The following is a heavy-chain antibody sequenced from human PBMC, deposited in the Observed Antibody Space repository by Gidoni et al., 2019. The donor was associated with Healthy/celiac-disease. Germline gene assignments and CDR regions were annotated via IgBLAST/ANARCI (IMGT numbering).Heavy chain of an antibody. CDR3: ARDYYGGTTCLDH. Sequence: QVQLVQSGAEAKKPGASVNVSCKASGYTFTSYAMHWVRQAPGQRLEWMGWINAGNGNTKYSQEFKGRVTITRDTSASTAYMELSSLRSEDTAVYYCARDYYGGTTCLDHWGQGTLVTVSS. J-gene: IGHJ5*02. V-gene: IGHV1-3*01. CDR1: GYTFTSYA. CDR2: INAGNGNT. D-gene: IGHD1-1*01.